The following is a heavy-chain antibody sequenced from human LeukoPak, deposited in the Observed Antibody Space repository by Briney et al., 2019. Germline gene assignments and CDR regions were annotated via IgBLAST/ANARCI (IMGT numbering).Heavy chain of an antibody. J-gene: IGHJ5*02. Sequence: GCSVKVSCKTSGYTFNIYYVHWVGRAPGQGLEWMGVIHPSDGGRTYAQKFQGRIIITSDTSTSTIYMELSSLKSDDPAVYYCARGDIDHWGQGTLVTVSS. CDR1: GYTFNIYY. D-gene: IGHD2-15*01. V-gene: IGHV1-46*02. CDR3: ARGDIDH. CDR2: IHPSDGGR.